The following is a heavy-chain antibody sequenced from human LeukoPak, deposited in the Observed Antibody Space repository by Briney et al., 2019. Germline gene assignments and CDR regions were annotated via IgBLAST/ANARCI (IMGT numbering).Heavy chain of an antibody. D-gene: IGHD2-21*01. V-gene: IGHV4-39*01. CDR3: ARLRGPFPYY. Sequence: SETLSLTCTVSGGSISSSSYYWGWIRQPPGKGLEWIGSIYYSGSTYYNPSLKSRVTISVDTSKSQFSLKLSSVTAADTAVYYCARLRGPFPYYWGQGTLVTVSS. CDR1: GGSISSSSYY. CDR2: IYYSGST. J-gene: IGHJ4*02.